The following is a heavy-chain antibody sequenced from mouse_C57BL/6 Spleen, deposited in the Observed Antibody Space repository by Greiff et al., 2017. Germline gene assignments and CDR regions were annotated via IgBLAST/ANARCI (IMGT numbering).Heavy chain of an antibody. CDR1: GFSLTSYG. Sequence: QVQLQQSGPGLVAPSQSLSITCTVSGFSLTSYGVHWVRQPPGKGLEWLVVIWSDGSTTYNSALKSRLSISKDNSKSQVFLKMNSLQTDDTAMYYCASQIYYYGSSYEGNAMDYWGQGTSVTVSS. V-gene: IGHV2-6*03. CDR3: ASQIYYYGSSYEGNAMDY. CDR2: IWSDGST. J-gene: IGHJ4*01. D-gene: IGHD1-1*01.